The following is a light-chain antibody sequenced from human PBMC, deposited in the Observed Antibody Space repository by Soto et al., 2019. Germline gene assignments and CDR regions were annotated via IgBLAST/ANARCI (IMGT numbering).Light chain of an antibody. Sequence: DIQMTQSPSSLSASVGDRVTITCQASQDISNYLNWYQQKPGKAPKLLIYDASNLETGVPSRFSGSGSGTDLTFTISSPQPEDIATYYCQQYDNLPRTFGQGTKVEIK. CDR3: QQYDNLPRT. V-gene: IGKV1-33*01. J-gene: IGKJ1*01. CDR2: DAS. CDR1: QDISNY.